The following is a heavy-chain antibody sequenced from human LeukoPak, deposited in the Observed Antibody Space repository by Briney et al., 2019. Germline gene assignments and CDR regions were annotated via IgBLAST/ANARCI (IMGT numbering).Heavy chain of an antibody. V-gene: IGHV4-39*01. Sequence: PSETLSLTCTVSGGSISSGTYYWGWIRQPPGKGLEWIGSIYYSGSTYNNPSLKSRVTIFVDTSKNQFSLKLSSVTATDTAGYYCARTYGDYDDAFDVWGQGTMVTVSS. D-gene: IGHD4-17*01. CDR1: GGSISSGTYY. J-gene: IGHJ3*01. CDR3: ARTYGDYDDAFDV. CDR2: IYYSGST.